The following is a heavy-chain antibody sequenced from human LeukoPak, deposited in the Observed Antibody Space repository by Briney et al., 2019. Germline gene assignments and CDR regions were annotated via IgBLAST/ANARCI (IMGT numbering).Heavy chain of an antibody. Sequence: GGSLRLSCAASGFTFSSYAMSWVRQAPGKGLEWVSAISGSGGSTYYADSVKGRFTISRDNSKNTLYLQMNSLKTEDTAVYYCTAPTYSSGSDYWGQGTLVTVSS. V-gene: IGHV3-23*01. CDR2: ISGSGGST. CDR3: TAPTYSSGSDY. CDR1: GFTFSSYA. D-gene: IGHD3-22*01. J-gene: IGHJ4*02.